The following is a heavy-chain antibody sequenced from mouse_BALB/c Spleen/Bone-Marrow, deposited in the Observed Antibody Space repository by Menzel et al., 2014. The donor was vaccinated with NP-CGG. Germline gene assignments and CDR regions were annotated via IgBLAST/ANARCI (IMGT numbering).Heavy chain of an antibody. Sequence: VKLMESGAELAKPGASVRMSCKASGYTFTSYWMHWVKQRPGQGLEWIGYINPSTGYTDYNQKFNDKATLTADKSSSTAYMQLSSLTSKDSAVYYCAGGNPLYAMDYWGQGTSVTVSS. CDR1: GYTFTSYW. CDR3: AGGNPLYAMDY. CDR2: INPSTGYT. V-gene: IGHV1-7*01. D-gene: IGHD2-1*01. J-gene: IGHJ4*01.